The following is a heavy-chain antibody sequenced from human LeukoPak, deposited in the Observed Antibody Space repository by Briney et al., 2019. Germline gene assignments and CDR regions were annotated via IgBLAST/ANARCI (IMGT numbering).Heavy chain of an antibody. CDR2: IIPIFGTA. CDR1: GGTFSSYV. V-gene: IGHV1-69*05. CDR3: ARDPGDSSGYYSPRKHYFDP. Sequence: SVKVSCKASGGTFSSYVISWVRQAAGQGLDWMGGIIPIFGTANYAQKFQGRVTTTTDHSNRTAHMELTRLRSEDTAVYYCARDPGDSSGYYSPRKHYFDPWGQGTLVTVSS. J-gene: IGHJ4*02. D-gene: IGHD3-22*01.